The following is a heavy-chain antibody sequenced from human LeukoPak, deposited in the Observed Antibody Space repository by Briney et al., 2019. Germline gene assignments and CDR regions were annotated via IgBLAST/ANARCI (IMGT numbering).Heavy chain of an antibody. J-gene: IGHJ3*02. CDR3: AKRDLGMGAFDI. CDR1: GFTFADYA. Sequence: GGSLRLSCVASGFTFADYAMNWVRQAPGKGLEWVSLISWDGGRTYYADSVKGRFTISRGNSKNSLYLQMNSLRAEDTALYYCAKRDLGMGAFDIWGQGTMVTVSS. D-gene: IGHD7-27*01. CDR2: ISWDGGRT. V-gene: IGHV3-43D*03.